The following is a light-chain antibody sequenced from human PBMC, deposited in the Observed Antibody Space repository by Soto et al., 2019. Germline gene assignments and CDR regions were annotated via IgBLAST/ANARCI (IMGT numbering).Light chain of an antibody. V-gene: IGKV3-20*01. CDR1: QSVSSSY. CDR3: QPYGSART. J-gene: IGKJ1*01. CDR2: GAS. Sequence: EIVLTQSPGTLSLSPGERATLSCRASQSVSSSYLAWYQQKPGQAPRLLIYGASSRATGIPDRCSGSGSGTAVTLTISRLEPEDFAVYYCQPYGSARTFGQGTKVEIK.